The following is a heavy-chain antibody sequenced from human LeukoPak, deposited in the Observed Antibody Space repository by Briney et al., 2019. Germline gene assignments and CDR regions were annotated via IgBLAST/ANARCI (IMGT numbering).Heavy chain of an antibody. CDR3: AELGITMIGGA. CDR2: ISSRSTTI. J-gene: IGHJ6*04. D-gene: IGHD3-10*02. V-gene: IGHV3-48*01. Sequence: GGSLRLSCAASGFSFSSYSLNWVRQAPGKGLEWVSYISSRSTTIYYADSVKGRFTISRDNAKNSLYLQMNSLRAEDTAVYYCAELGITMIGGAWGKGTTVTISS. CDR1: GFSFSSYS.